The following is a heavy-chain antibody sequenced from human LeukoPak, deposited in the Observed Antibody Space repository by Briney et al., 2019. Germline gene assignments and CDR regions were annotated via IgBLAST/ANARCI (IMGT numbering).Heavy chain of an antibody. D-gene: IGHD1-26*01. CDR1: GFTFSRYT. J-gene: IGHJ4*02. V-gene: IGHV3-23*01. CDR3: AKGGKWDVTPFDY. Sequence: GGSLRLSCAASGFTFSRYTMSWVRQAPGKGLEWVSAISGSGGSTYYADSVKGRFTISRDNSKTTLYLQMNGLRAEDTAVYYCAKGGKWDVTPFDYWGQGTLVTVSS. CDR2: ISGSGGST.